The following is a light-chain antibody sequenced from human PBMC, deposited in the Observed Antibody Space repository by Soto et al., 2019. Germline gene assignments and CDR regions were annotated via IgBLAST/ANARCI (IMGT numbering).Light chain of an antibody. CDR3: SSYTTSSSVV. CDR1: SNDIGGHDY. Sequence: QSVLTQPASVSGSPGQSIAISCTGTSNDIGGHDYVSWYQQHPGKAPKVMIYDVNHRPSGVSDRFSGSKSGYTASLTISGLQAEDEADYYCSSYTTSSSVVFGAGTKVTVL. V-gene: IGLV2-14*03. CDR2: DVN. J-gene: IGLJ2*01.